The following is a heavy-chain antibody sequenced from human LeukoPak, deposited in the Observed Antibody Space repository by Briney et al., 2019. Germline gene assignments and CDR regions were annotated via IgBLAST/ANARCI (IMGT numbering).Heavy chain of an antibody. CDR2: IWYDGSNK. V-gene: IGHV3-33*01. J-gene: IGHJ6*02. CDR1: GFTFSSYG. D-gene: IGHD5-24*01. CDR3: ARENHGYPTDYYGMDV. Sequence: PGRSLRLSCAASGFTFSSYGMHWVRQAPGKGLEWVAVIWYDGSNKYYADSVKGRFTISRDNAKNSLYLQMNSLRAEDTAVYYCARENHGYPTDYYGMDVWGQGTTVTVSS.